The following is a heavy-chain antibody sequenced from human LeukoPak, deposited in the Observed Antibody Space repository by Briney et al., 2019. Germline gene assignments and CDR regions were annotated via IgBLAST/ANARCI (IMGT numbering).Heavy chain of an antibody. D-gene: IGHD6-19*01. CDR1: GYSFTSYW. CDR2: IDPSDSYT. CDR3: ARHTDGTQWLVPLGD. J-gene: IGHJ4*02. V-gene: IGHV5-10-1*01. Sequence: GESLRISCKGSGYSFTSYWISWVRQMPGKGLEWMGRIDPSDSYTNYSPSFQGHVTISADKSISTAYLQWSSLKASDTAMYYCARHTDGTQWLVPLGDWGQGTLVTVSS.